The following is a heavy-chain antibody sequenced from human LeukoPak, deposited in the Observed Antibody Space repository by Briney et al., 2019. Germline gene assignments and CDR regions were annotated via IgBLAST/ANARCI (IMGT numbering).Heavy chain of an antibody. CDR3: ARDPGYDILTGTYNDY. CDR1: GFTFSSYW. V-gene: IGHV3-7*01. J-gene: IGHJ4*02. CDR2: IKQDGSEK. D-gene: IGHD3-9*01. Sequence: GGSLRLSCAASGFTFSSYWMSWVRQAPGKGLEWVANIKQDGSEKYYVDSVKGRFTISRDNAKNSLYLQMNSLRAEDTAVYYCARDPGYDILTGTYNDYWGQGTLVTVSS.